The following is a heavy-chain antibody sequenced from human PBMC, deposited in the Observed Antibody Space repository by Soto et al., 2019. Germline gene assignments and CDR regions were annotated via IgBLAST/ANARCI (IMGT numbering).Heavy chain of an antibody. CDR1: GYTFTSYD. CDR2: MNPNSGNT. J-gene: IGHJ5*02. V-gene: IGHV1-8*01. D-gene: IGHD3-3*01. Sequence: ASVKVSCKASGYTFTSYDINWVRQATGQGLEWMGWMNPNSGNTGYAQKFQGRVTMTRNTSISTAYMELSSLRSEDTAVYYCARSQKRVTIFGVVIRNNWFDPWGKGTLVTVSS. CDR3: ARSQKRVTIFGVVIRNNWFDP.